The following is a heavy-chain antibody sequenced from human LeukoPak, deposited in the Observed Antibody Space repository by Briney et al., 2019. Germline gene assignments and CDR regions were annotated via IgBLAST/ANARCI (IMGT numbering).Heavy chain of an antibody. Sequence: GRSLRLSCAASGFTFSSYGMHWLRQGPGKGLEGVAVIWYDGSNKYYADSVKGRFTISRDNSKTTLYLQMNSLRAEDTAVYYCAKARRIAARGPHGWFDPWGQGTLVTVSS. V-gene: IGHV3-33*06. D-gene: IGHD6-6*01. CDR1: GFTFSSYG. CDR2: IWYDGSNK. CDR3: AKARRIAARGPHGWFDP. J-gene: IGHJ5*02.